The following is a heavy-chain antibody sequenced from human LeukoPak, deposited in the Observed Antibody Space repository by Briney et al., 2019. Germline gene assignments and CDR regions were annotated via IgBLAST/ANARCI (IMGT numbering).Heavy chain of an antibody. Sequence: GGSLRPSCQASGFTFINSAMNWFGQAPGKGLEWVSTLSGSGITTYYADSVKGRFTISRDNSKNTLYLQMNSLRAEDTAVYYCAKGIYSSGWSYFDYWGHGTLVTVSS. V-gene: IGHV3-23*01. D-gene: IGHD6-19*01. CDR1: GFTFINSA. CDR2: LSGSGITT. CDR3: AKGIYSSGWSYFDY. J-gene: IGHJ4*01.